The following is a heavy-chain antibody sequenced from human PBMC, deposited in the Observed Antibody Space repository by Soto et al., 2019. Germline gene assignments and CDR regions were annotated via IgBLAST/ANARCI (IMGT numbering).Heavy chain of an antibody. CDR1: GFTFSSYG. CDR2: ISYDGSNK. Sequence: QVQLVESGGGVVQPGRSLRLSCAASGFTFSSYGMHWVRQAPGKGLAWVAVISYDGSNKYYADSVKGRFTISRDNSKDTLYLQMNSLRAEDTAVYYCAKDRDTMVRGMLDYWGQGTLVTVSS. CDR3: AKDRDTMVRGMLDY. D-gene: IGHD3-10*01. V-gene: IGHV3-30*18. J-gene: IGHJ4*02.